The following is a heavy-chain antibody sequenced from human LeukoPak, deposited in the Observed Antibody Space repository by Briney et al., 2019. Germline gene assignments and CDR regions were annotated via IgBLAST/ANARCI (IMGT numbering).Heavy chain of an antibody. CDR3: AKPGHDYSNYVMGYFDY. J-gene: IGHJ4*02. V-gene: IGHV3-21*04. CDR2: ISSSSSYI. D-gene: IGHD4-11*01. CDR1: GLTFSSYS. Sequence: GGSLRLSCAASGLTFSSYSMNWVRQAPGKGLEWVSSISSSSSYIYYADSVKGRFTISRDNAKNSLYLQMNSLRAEDTAVYYCAKPGHDYSNYVMGYFDYWGQGTLVTVSS.